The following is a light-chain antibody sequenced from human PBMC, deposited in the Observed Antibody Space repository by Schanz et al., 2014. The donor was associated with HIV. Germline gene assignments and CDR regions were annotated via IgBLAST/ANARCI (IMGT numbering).Light chain of an antibody. CDR2: NND. J-gene: IGLJ3*02. CDR3: SSYAGSRSV. V-gene: IGLV1-47*02. CDR1: SSNIGSNY. Sequence: QSVLTQPPSTSGTPGQRVTISCSGSSSNIGSNYVYWYQQLPGTAPKLLIHNNDQRPSGVPDRFSGSKSGNTASLTISGLQAEDEADYYCSSYAGSRSVFGGGTKLTVL.